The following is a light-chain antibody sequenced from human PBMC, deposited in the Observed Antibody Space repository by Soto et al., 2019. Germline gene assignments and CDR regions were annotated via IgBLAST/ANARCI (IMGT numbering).Light chain of an antibody. CDR1: SSDVGSNNY. CDR3: SSQTRSNTPV. V-gene: IGLV2-14*01. J-gene: IGLJ2*01. CDR2: DVS. Sequence: QSALAQPASVSGSPGQSIAISCTGSSSDVGSNNYVSWYQQDPGKAPKLIIYDVSSRPSGVSDRFSGSKSGNTASLTISGLRAEDEADYFCSSQTRSNTPVFGGGTQLTVL.